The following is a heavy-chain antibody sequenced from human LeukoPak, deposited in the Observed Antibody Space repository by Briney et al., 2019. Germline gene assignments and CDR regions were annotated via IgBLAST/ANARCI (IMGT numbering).Heavy chain of an antibody. CDR3: ARDHYDSSGYFLGNDY. CDR1: GGSISSSSYY. Sequence: PSETLSLTCTVSGGSISSSSYYWGWIRQPPGKGLEWIGSIYYSGSTYYNPSLKSRVTISVDTSKNQFSLKLSSVTAADTAVYYCARDHYDSSGYFLGNDYRGQGILVTVSS. CDR2: IYYSGST. J-gene: IGHJ4*02. V-gene: IGHV4-39*02. D-gene: IGHD3-22*01.